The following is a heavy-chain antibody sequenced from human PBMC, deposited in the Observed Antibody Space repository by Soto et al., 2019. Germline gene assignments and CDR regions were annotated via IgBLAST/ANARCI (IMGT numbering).Heavy chain of an antibody. CDR2: ISYSGST. V-gene: IGHV4-31*03. J-gene: IGHJ6*02. CDR3: AKNLADYYGSGSPHYYYYYGMDV. D-gene: IGHD3-10*01. Sequence: PSETLSLTCTVSGGSISSGGYYWSWIRQHPGTGLEWIGHISYSGSTYYNTSLKSRVTISVGTSRNQFSLIVNSATAADTAVYYCAKNLADYYGSGSPHYYYYYGMDVWGQGTTVTVSS. CDR1: GGSISSGGYY.